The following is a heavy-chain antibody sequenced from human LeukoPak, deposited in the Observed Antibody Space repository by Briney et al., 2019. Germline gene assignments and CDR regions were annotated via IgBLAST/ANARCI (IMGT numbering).Heavy chain of an antibody. J-gene: IGHJ4*02. CDR2: TSGSGGST. Sequence: GSLSLSCAASGFSFSSYAMSWVRPAPGKGLEWVSATSGSGGSTYYADSVKGRFTISRDNSKNTLYLQMNSLRAEDTAVYYCAKDRLGAFDYWGQGTLVTVSS. CDR1: GFSFSSYA. D-gene: IGHD7-27*01. CDR3: AKDRLGAFDY. V-gene: IGHV3-23*01.